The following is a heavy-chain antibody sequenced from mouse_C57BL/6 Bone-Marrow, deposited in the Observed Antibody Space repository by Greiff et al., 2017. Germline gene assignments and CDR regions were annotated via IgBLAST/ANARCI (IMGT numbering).Heavy chain of an antibody. J-gene: IGHJ2*01. V-gene: IGHV1-69*01. D-gene: IGHD2-4*01. CDR3: ARLITTGWDY. Sequence: QVQLQQPGAELVMPGASVKLSCKASGYTFTSYWMHWVKQRPGQGLEWIGEIDPSDSYTNYNQKFNGKSTLTVDKSSSTAYMQLSSLTSEDSAVYYCARLITTGWDYWGQGTTLTVSS. CDR2: IDPSDSYT. CDR1: GYTFTSYW.